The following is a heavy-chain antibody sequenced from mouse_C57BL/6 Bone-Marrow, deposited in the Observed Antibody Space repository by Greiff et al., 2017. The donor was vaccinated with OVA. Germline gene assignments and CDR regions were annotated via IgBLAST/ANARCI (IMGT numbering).Heavy chain of an antibody. V-gene: IGHV5-4*01. J-gene: IGHJ3*01. CDR2: ISDGGSYT. CDR1: GFTFSSYA. CDR3: ARRGLDSSGYGFAY. D-gene: IGHD3-2*02. Sequence: EVHLVESGGGLVKPGGSLKLSCAASGFTFSSYAMSWVRQTPEKRLEWVATISDGGSYTYYPDNVKGRFTISRDNAKNNLYLQMSHLKSEDTAMYYCARRGLDSSGYGFAYWGQGTLVTVSA.